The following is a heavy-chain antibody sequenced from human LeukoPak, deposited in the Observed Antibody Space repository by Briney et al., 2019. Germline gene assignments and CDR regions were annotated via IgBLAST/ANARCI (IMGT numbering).Heavy chain of an antibody. J-gene: IGHJ4*02. CDR3: AGNYGPYYFDY. D-gene: IGHD3-10*01. V-gene: IGHV3-33*01. CDR2: IWYDGSNK. CDR1: GFIFTTYG. Sequence: GGSLRLSCAASGFIFTTYGMHWVRQAPGKGLEWVAVIWYDGSNKYYADSVKGRFTISRDNSKNTLYLQMNSLRAEDTAVYYCAGNYGPYYFDYWGQGTLDTVSS.